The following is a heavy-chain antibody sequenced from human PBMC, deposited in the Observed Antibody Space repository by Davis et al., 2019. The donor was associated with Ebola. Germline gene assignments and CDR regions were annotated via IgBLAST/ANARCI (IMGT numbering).Heavy chain of an antibody. CDR1: GGSFSGYY. V-gene: IGHV4-34*01. Sequence: SETLSLTCAVYGGSFSGYYWSWIRQPPGKGLEWIGEINHSGSTNYNPSLKSRVTISVDPSKNQFSLKLSSVTAADTAVYYCASRPLFVVVPAAKRDYYYYYMDVWGKGTTVTVSS. J-gene: IGHJ6*03. CDR2: INHSGST. CDR3: ASRPLFVVVPAAKRDYYYYYMDV. D-gene: IGHD2-2*01.